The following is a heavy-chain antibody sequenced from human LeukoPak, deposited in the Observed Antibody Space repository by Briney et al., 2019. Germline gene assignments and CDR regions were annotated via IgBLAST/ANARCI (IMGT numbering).Heavy chain of an antibody. J-gene: IGHJ4*02. D-gene: IGHD3-3*01. CDR1: GFTFSSYS. Sequence: NPGGSLRLSCAASGFTFSSYSMNWVRQAPGKGPEWVSSISSSSSYIYYADSVKGRFTISRDNAKNSLYLQMNSLRAEDTAVYYCARDGMASGYYNYWGQGTLVTVSS. CDR3: ARDGMASGYYNY. CDR2: ISSSSSYI. V-gene: IGHV3-21*01.